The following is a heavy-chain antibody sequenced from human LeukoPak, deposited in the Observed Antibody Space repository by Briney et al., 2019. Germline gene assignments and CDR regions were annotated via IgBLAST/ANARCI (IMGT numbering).Heavy chain of an antibody. V-gene: IGHV3-23*01. D-gene: IGHD3-22*01. J-gene: IGHJ3*01. CDR1: GFAFDDYA. CDR2: IAAGDKYT. Sequence: GRCLRLSCAASGFAFDDYAMHWVRQAPGKGLEWVSSIAAGDKYTYYGDSVKGRFTISRDNSKNTLYLQMNSLRAGDTAIYYCVKELDYYGSTEEYYGGVDAFDFWGQGTMVTVSS. CDR3: VKELDYYGSTEEYYGGVDAFDF.